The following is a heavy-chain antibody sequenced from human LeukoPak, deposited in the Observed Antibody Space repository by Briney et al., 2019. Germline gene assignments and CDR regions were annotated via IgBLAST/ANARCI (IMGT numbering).Heavy chain of an antibody. J-gene: IGHJ4*02. V-gene: IGHV3-21*01. D-gene: IGHD6-13*01. CDR1: GFTFTTYT. CDR3: ARAGYSSSWTPRYFDY. Sequence: PGGSLRLSCAASGFTFTTYTMNWVRQAPGKVLEWVSSISSSSGYIYYADSVKGRFTISRDNAKNSLYLQMNSLRAEDTAVYYCARAGYSSSWTPRYFDYWGQGTLVTVPS. CDR2: ISSSSGYI.